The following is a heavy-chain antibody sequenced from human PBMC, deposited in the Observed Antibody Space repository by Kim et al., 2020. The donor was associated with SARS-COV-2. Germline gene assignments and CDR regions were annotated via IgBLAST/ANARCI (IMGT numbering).Heavy chain of an antibody. Sequence: GGSLRLSCAASGFTFSCYAMHWVRQAPGKGLEWVAVISYDGSNKYYADSVKGRFTISRDNSKNTLYLQMNSLRAEDTAVYYCARDVESKYYFDYWGQGTL. CDR1: GFTFSCYA. V-gene: IGHV3-30-3*01. CDR3: ARDVESKYYFDY. CDR2: ISYDGSNK. J-gene: IGHJ4*02. D-gene: IGHD3-3*01.